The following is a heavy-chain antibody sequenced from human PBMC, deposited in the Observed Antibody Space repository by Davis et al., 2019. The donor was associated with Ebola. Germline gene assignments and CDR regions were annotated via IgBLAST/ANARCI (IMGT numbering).Heavy chain of an antibody. D-gene: IGHD1-26*01. CDR2: INHSGST. CDR3: ARDHSGSYRGDNWFDP. J-gene: IGHJ5*02. CDR1: GGSFSGYY. Sequence: SETLSLTCAVYGGSFSGYYWSWIRQPPGKGLEWIGEINHSGSTNYNPSLKSRVTISVDTSKNQFSLKLSSVTAADTAVYYCARDHSGSYRGDNWFDPWGQGTLVTVSS. V-gene: IGHV4-34*01.